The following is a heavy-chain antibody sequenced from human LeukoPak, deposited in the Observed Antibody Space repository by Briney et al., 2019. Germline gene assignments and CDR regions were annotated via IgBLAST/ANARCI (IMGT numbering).Heavy chain of an antibody. Sequence: ASVKVSCKASGYTFTSYDINWVRQATGQGLEWMGWMNPNSGNTGYAQKFQGRVTMTRNTSISTAYMELSSLRSEDTAVYYCARDIHSPVSYDCSGHWSAFDIWGQGTMVTVSS. J-gene: IGHJ3*02. D-gene: IGHD3-22*01. V-gene: IGHV1-8*01. CDR1: GYTFTSYD. CDR3: ARDIHSPVSYDCSGHWSAFDI. CDR2: MNPNSGNT.